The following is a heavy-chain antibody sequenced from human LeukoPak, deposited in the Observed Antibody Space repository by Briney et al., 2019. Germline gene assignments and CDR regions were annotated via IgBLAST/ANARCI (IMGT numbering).Heavy chain of an antibody. J-gene: IGHJ6*03. CDR1: GYSISTNYY. Sequence: PSETLSLTCTVSGYSISTNYYWAWIRQSPGTGLEWIGSVYHNGVTYYNPSLKSRVIISVDTSKNEFSLRLTSVTAADTAVYYCVTPRSWELSDMAVWGKGTTVIVSS. CDR2: VYHNGVT. CDR3: VTPRSWELSDMAV. D-gene: IGHD1-26*01. V-gene: IGHV4-38-2*02.